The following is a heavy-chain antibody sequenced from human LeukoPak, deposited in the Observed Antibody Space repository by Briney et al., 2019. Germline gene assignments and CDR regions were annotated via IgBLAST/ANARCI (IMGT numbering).Heavy chain of an antibody. J-gene: IGHJ4*02. CDR2: ISPSGGST. V-gene: IGHV1-46*01. CDR1: GYTFTSNY. D-gene: IGHD2-8*01. Sequence: ASVKVSCEAFGYTFTSNYMHLVRQAPGQGLEWMGVISPSGGSTTYAQKFQGRVTLTRDMSTSTEYFELSSLRSDETAVYYCARGYYCTHGVCYGGYFDNWGQGTLVTVSS. CDR3: ARGYYCTHGVCYGGYFDN.